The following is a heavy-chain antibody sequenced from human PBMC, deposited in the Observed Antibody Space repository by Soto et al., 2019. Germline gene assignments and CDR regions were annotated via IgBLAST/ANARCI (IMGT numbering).Heavy chain of an antibody. CDR3: ARDFSPGSGDLWYDAFDV. Sequence: GGSLRLSCSASGFTFSNDWMTWVRQAPGNGLEWVANINKDGRKKYYTDSVMGRFTISRDNPTNSMYLEMNSLRAEDTAVYYCARDFSPGSGDLWYDAFDVWGQGTVVTVSS. J-gene: IGHJ3*01. CDR2: INKDGRKK. D-gene: IGHD4-17*01. CDR1: GFTFSNDW. V-gene: IGHV3-7*03.